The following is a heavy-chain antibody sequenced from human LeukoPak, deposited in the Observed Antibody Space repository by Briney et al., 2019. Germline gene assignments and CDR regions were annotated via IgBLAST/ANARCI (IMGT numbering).Heavy chain of an antibody. J-gene: IGHJ4*02. Sequence: GGSLRLSCAASGFSFDDYGMSWVRQAPGKGLEWVSGINWDGGSAAHADSVKGRFTISRDNAKNSLYLQMNSLRTEDTAFYYCARDRLAATGLFDYWGQGTLVTVSS. D-gene: IGHD6-13*01. CDR2: INWDGGSA. CDR3: ARDRLAATGLFDY. CDR1: GFSFDDYG. V-gene: IGHV3-20*04.